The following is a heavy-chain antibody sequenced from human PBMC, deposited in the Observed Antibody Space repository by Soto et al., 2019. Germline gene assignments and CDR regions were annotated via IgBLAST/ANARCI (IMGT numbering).Heavy chain of an antibody. CDR3: AKSPNFYCSSYHCYKYYFDY. Sequence: HPGGSLRLSCAASGFTFNTFGMHWVRQAPGKGLEWVAVISYDGSDKYYSDSVRGRFTISRDNSMNTLYLQMNSLRTEDTAVYYCAKSPNFYCSSYHCYKYYFDYWGQGTLVTVS. V-gene: IGHV3-30*18. CDR2: ISYDGSDK. CDR1: GFTFNTFG. D-gene: IGHD2-2*01. J-gene: IGHJ4*02.